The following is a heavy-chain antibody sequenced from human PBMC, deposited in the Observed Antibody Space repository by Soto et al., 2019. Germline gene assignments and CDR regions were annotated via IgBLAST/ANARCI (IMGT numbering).Heavy chain of an antibody. CDR3: AKGGFGDGDYMHHGMDV. CDR2: IYTDGTT. Sequence: QVQLQESGPGLVKPSGTLSLICTVSGDSIIDYYWSWIRQPAGKGLEWIGRIYTDGTTIYNPSLKSRVTMSVATSKNQFSLNVNSVTAADTAVYYCAKGGFGDGDYMHHGMDVWGQGATVIVS. CDR1: GDSIIDYY. D-gene: IGHD4-17*01. V-gene: IGHV4-4*07. J-gene: IGHJ6*02.